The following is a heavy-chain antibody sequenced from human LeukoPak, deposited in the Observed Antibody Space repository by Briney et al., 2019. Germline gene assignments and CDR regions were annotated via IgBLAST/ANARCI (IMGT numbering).Heavy chain of an antibody. CDR3: ARDSVHYYDSSGYDAFDI. D-gene: IGHD3-22*01. CDR1: GYTFTSYA. J-gene: IGHJ3*02. CDR2: INTNTGNP. V-gene: IGHV7-4-1*01. Sequence: ASVKVPCKASGYTFTSYAMNWVRQAPGQGLEWMGWINTNTGNPTYAQGFTGRFVLSLDTSVSTAYLQICSLKAEDTAVYYCARDSVHYYDSSGYDAFDIWGQGTMVTVSS.